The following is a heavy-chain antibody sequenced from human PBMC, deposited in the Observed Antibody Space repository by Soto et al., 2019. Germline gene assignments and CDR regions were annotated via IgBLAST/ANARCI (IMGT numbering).Heavy chain of an antibody. CDR1: GFTFSSYA. Sequence: QVQLVESGGGVVQPGRSLRLSCAASGFTFSSYAMHWVRQAPGKGLEWVAVISYDGSNKYYADSVKGRFTISRDNSKNTLYLQMNSLRAEDTAVYYCARDGDYPPWGEFDYWGQGTLVTVSS. V-gene: IGHV3-30-3*01. CDR3: ARDGDYPPWGEFDY. D-gene: IGHD3-16*01. CDR2: ISYDGSNK. J-gene: IGHJ4*02.